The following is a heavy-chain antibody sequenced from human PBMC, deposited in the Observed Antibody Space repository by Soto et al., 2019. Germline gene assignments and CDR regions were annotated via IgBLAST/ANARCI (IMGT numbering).Heavy chain of an antibody. CDR2: ISANGQGI. V-gene: IGHV3-23*01. J-gene: IGHJ4*02. Sequence: GGSLRLSCTASGFTFTYYAFSWVRQAPGKGLEWVSAISANGQGIYYADSVRGRFTISRDNSKNTVFLHMDSLRAEDTAVYYCAKDRDYPRDQFHYWGQGTLVTVPQ. CDR1: GFTFTYYA. CDR3: AKDRDYPRDQFHY. D-gene: IGHD2-2*01.